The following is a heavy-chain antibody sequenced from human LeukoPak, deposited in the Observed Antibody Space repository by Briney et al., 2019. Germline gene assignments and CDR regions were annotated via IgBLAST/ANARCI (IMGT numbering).Heavy chain of an antibody. CDR1: GGSISSSSYY. V-gene: IGHV4-39*01. CDR3: ARHSVDGLELRKGYFDF. J-gene: IGHJ4*02. D-gene: IGHD1-7*01. Sequence: KASETLSLTCTVSGGSISSSSYYWGWIRQPPGKGLEWIGSIYYTKNTYYDPSLKSRVTISVDTSKNQFSLKLGSVIAADTAVYYCARHSVDGLELRKGYFDFWGRGTLVTVSS. CDR2: IYYTKNT.